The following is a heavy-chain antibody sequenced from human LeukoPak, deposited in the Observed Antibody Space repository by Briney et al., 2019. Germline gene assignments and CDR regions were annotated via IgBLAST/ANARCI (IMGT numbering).Heavy chain of an antibody. Sequence: SETLSLTCAVYGGSFSGYYWSWIRQPPGKGLEWIGYIYYSGSTNYNPSLKSRVTISVDTSKNQFSLKLSSVTAADTAVYYCARAEDGYNSKPYFYYWGQGTLVTVSS. CDR2: IYYSGST. CDR1: GGSFSGYY. V-gene: IGHV4-59*08. J-gene: IGHJ4*02. D-gene: IGHD5-24*01. CDR3: ARAEDGYNSKPYFYY.